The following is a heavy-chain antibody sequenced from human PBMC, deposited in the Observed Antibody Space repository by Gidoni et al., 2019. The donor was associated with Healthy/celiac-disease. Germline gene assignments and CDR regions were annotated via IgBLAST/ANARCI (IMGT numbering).Heavy chain of an antibody. D-gene: IGHD1-26*01. V-gene: IGHV4-59*01. CDR1: GGSISSYY. CDR2: IYYSGST. J-gene: IGHJ3*02. CDR3: AREWELPAFDI. Sequence: QVQLQESGPGLVKPSETLSLTCTVSGGSISSYYWSGIRQPPGKGLEWIGYIYYSGSTNYNPSLKSRVTISVDTSKNQFSLKLSSVTAADTAVYYCAREWELPAFDIWGQGTMVTVSS.